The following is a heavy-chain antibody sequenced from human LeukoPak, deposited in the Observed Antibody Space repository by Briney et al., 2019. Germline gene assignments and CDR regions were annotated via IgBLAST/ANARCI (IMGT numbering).Heavy chain of an antibody. D-gene: IGHD3-16*01. J-gene: IGHJ3*01. CDR2: ISSCGTHT. V-gene: IGHV3-23*01. CDR1: GFTFSTYA. Sequence: GGSLRLSCAASGFTFSTYAMSWVRQAPGKGLEWVSAISSCGTHTYYADSVEGRFTVSRDNSKNTLYLQMNSLRAEDTAVYCCAKDTWGFASAFDVWGQGTMVSVSS. CDR3: AKDTWGFASAFDV.